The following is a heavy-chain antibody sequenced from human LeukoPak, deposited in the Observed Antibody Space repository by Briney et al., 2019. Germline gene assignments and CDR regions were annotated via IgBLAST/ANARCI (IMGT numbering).Heavy chain of an antibody. D-gene: IGHD4-23*01. CDR1: GGSISSGDYY. V-gene: IGHV4-30-4*01. CDR2: IYYSGST. Sequence: SETLSLTCTVPGGSISSGDYYWSWIRQPPGKGLEWIGYIYYSGSTYYNPSLKSRVTISVDTSKNQFSLKLSSVTAADTAVYYCARGTLAVDTSHYFDYWGQGTLVTVSS. J-gene: IGHJ4*02. CDR3: ARGTLAVDTSHYFDY.